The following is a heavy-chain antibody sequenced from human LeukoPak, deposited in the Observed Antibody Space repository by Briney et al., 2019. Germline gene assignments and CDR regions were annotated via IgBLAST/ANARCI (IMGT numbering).Heavy chain of an antibody. V-gene: IGHV4-59*01. Sequence: PSETLSLTCTVSGGSISSYYWSWIRQPPGKGLEWIGNIFHSGSTNYNPSLKSRVTIPVATSKNQFPLKLNYVNAADTAIYYCARDGAVDILTGYGAFYIWGQGTMVIVS. CDR1: GGSISSYY. D-gene: IGHD3-9*01. CDR2: IFHSGST. J-gene: IGHJ3*02. CDR3: ARDGAVDILTGYGAFYI.